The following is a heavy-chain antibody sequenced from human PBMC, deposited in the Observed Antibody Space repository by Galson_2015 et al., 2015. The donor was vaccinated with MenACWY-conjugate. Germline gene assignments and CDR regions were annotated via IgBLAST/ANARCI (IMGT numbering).Heavy chain of an antibody. CDR1: GSTFSDSG. V-gene: IGHV1-18*01. CDR2: ISASTGNT. Sequence: SVKVSCKASGSTFSDSGVTWVRQAPGQGLEWMGWISASTGNTNYEQKFYGRVTMTTDTSTNTAFMELRSLRSDDTAVYFCARASTGLSSRFLDVWSQGTTVTVSS. D-gene: IGHD3-16*01. CDR3: ARASTGLSSRFLDV. J-gene: IGHJ6*02.